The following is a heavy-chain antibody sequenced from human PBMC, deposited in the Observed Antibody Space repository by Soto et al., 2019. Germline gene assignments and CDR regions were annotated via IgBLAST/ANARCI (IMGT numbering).Heavy chain of an antibody. J-gene: IGHJ1*01. CDR1: GDPIGTRSNY. Sequence: SETLSLTCTVSGDPIGTRSNYWAWIRQPPGKGLEWIGSIYYTGGTYYNPSLKSRVTLFLDTSKNQFSLNLNSVTAADTAVYYCAREGPPIRAHNPPEYFQHWGQGTPVTVSS. CDR3: AREGPPIRAHNPPEYFQH. V-gene: IGHV4-39*02. CDR2: IYYTGGT.